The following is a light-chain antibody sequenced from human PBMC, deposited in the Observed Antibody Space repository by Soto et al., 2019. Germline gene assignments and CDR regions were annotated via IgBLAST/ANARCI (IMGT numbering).Light chain of an antibody. Sequence: SYELTQPPSVSVSPGQTASITCSGDKLGDKYACWYQQKPGQSPVLVIYQDSKRPSGIPERFSGSNSGNTATLTISGTQAMDEADYYCQAWDSRIFYVFGTGTKLTVL. V-gene: IGLV3-1*01. CDR2: QDS. J-gene: IGLJ1*01. CDR1: KLGDKY. CDR3: QAWDSRIFYV.